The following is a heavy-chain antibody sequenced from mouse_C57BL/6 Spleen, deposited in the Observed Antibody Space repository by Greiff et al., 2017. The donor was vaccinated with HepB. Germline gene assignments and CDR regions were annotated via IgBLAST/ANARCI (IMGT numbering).Heavy chain of an antibody. D-gene: IGHD2-3*01. J-gene: IGHJ4*01. V-gene: IGHV1-4*01. CDR1: GYTFTSYT. CDR2: INPSSGYT. CDR3: ARSGGYYEIGYYAMDY. Sequence: QVQLQQSGAELARPGASVKMSCKASGYTFTSYTMHWVKQRPGQGLEWIGYINPSSGYTKYNQKFKDKATLTADKSSSTAYMQLSSLTSEDSAVYYCARSGGYYEIGYYAMDYWGQGTSVTVSS.